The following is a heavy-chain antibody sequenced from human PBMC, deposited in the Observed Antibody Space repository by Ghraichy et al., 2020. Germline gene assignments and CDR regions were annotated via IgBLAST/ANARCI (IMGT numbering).Heavy chain of an antibody. CDR3: ARDMRLGDNDYYNGMDV. Sequence: SETLSHTCTVSGDSITSHFWSWIRQPPGEGLEWIGFIYHTGSRKYNPSLKGRVTLSVDTSKNQFSLKLRSVTAADTAVYYCARDMRLGDNDYYNGMDVWGQGTTVTVSS. D-gene: IGHD3-16*01. CDR2: IYHTGSR. J-gene: IGHJ6*02. CDR1: GDSITSHF. V-gene: IGHV4-59*11.